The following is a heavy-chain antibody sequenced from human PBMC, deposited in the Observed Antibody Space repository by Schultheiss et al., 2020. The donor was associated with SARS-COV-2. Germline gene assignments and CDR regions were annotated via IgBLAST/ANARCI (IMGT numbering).Heavy chain of an antibody. CDR3: ATTPPVLELGYYFDY. D-gene: IGHD1-7*01. Sequence: SVKVSCKASGGTFSSYAISWVRQAPGQGLEWMGGIIPIFGTANYAQKFRGRVTITADESTSTAYMELSSLRSEDTAVYYCATTPPVLELGYYFDYWGQGTLVTVSS. V-gene: IGHV1-69*13. J-gene: IGHJ4*02. CDR1: GGTFSSYA. CDR2: IIPIFGTA.